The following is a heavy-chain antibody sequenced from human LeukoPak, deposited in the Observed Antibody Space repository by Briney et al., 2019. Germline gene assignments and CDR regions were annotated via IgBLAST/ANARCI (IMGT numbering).Heavy chain of an antibody. J-gene: IGHJ4*02. Sequence: GDTLRLSCSASGFTFSSYGMIWVRQAPGKGLEYVSSISGSGGSTYYAATVKGRFTISRDNSKNTLYMQMNSLRAEDTAVYYCAKDASDSSGYPRNYFDYWGQGTLVTVSS. CDR3: AKDASDSSGYPRNYFDY. CDR2: ISGSGGST. V-gene: IGHV3-23*01. CDR1: GFTFSSYG. D-gene: IGHD3-22*01.